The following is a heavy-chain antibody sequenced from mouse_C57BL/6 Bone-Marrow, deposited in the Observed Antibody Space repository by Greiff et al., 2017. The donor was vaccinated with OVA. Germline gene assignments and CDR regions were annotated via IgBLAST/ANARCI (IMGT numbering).Heavy chain of an antibody. CDR1: GFSLTSYG. CDR2: IWGGGST. V-gene: IGHV2-9*01. CDR3: AKQGYDYDEGGYYAMDY. Sequence: VQRVESGPGLVAPSQSLSITCTVSGFSLTSYGVDWVRQPPGKGLEWLGVIWGGGSTNYNSALMSRLSISKDNSKSQVFLKMNSLQTDDTAMYYCAKQGYDYDEGGYYAMDYWGQGTSVTVSS. J-gene: IGHJ4*01. D-gene: IGHD2-4*01.